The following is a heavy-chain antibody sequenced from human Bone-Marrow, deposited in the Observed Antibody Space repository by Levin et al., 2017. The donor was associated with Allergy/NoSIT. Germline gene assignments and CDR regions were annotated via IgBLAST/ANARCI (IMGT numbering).Heavy chain of an antibody. V-gene: IGHV1-69*13. CDR1: GGTFSSYA. Sequence: SVKVSCKASGGTFSSYAISWVRQAPGQGLEWMGGIIPIFGTANYAQKFQGRVTITADESTSTAYMELSSLRSEDTAVYYCARDGKSGSGSYYVWFDPWGQGTLVTVSS. J-gene: IGHJ5*02. CDR2: IIPIFGTA. CDR3: ARDGKSGSGSYYVWFDP. D-gene: IGHD1-26*01.